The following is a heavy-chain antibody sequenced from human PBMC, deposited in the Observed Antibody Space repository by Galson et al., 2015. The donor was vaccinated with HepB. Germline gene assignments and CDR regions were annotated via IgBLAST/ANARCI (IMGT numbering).Heavy chain of an antibody. Sequence: PALVKPTQTLTLTCTFSGFSLSASTMCVSWIRQPPGKALEWLGRIDWDDDKYYNTSLKTRPTISKDTSKNEVVLRMTNMDPVDTATYFCARLLLRRGYDSVDAFDFWGQGSMVIVSS. CDR1: GFSLSASTMC. CDR2: IDWDDDK. CDR3: ARLLLRRGYDSVDAFDF. D-gene: IGHD3-3*01. J-gene: IGHJ3*01. V-gene: IGHV2-70*11.